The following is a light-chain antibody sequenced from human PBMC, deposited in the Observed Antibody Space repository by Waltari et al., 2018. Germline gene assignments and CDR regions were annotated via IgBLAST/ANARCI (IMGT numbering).Light chain of an antibody. V-gene: IGLV2-14*03. CDR2: DVN. Sequence: QSALTQPASVSGSPGQSITISCTGTNSDLGGYNFVSWYQQHPGKAPRLMIYDVNKRPSGVSNRFSGSKSGNTASLTISGLQADDEADYYCTSFTSTTSYVVFGGGTNLTV. CDR3: TSFTSTTSYVV. J-gene: IGLJ2*01. CDR1: NSDLGGYNF.